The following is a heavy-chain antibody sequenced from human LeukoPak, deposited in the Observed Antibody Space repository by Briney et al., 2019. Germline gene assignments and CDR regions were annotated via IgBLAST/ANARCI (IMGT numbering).Heavy chain of an antibody. D-gene: IGHD2-8*01. CDR1: GGSISSYY. Sequence: SETLSLTCTVSGGSISSYYWSWIRQPAGKGLEWIGRTYTSGSTNYNPSLKSRVTMSVDTSKNQFSLKLSSVTAADTAVYYCARGGSDYCTNGVCYNKFYGMDVWGQGTTVTVSS. J-gene: IGHJ6*02. CDR2: TYTSGST. CDR3: ARGGSDYCTNGVCYNKFYGMDV. V-gene: IGHV4-4*07.